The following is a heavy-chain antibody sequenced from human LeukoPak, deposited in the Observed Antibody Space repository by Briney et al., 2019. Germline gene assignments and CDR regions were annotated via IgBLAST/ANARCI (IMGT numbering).Heavy chain of an antibody. CDR2: INHSGST. Sequence: GSLRLSCAASGFTFSDYYMSWIRQAPGKGLEWIGEINHSGSTNYNPSLKSRVTISVDTSKNQFSLKLSSVTAADTAVYYCAGSNYYDSSWGQGTLVTVSS. CDR1: GFTFSDYY. V-gene: IGHV4-34*08. CDR3: AGSNYYDSS. J-gene: IGHJ5*02. D-gene: IGHD3-22*01.